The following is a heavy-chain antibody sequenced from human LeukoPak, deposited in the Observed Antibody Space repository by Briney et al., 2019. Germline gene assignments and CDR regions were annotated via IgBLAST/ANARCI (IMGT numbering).Heavy chain of an antibody. CDR1: GFTFSTYW. V-gene: IGHV3-74*01. Sequence: PGGSLRLSCAASGFTFSTYWMHWVRQAPGKGLLWVSRIKTDGSTTNYADSVKGRFTIFRDNAKNTLSLQMDSLRAEDTAVYYCVREGWEYWGQGTLVTVSS. D-gene: IGHD1-26*01. J-gene: IGHJ4*02. CDR3: VREGWEY. CDR2: IKTDGSTT.